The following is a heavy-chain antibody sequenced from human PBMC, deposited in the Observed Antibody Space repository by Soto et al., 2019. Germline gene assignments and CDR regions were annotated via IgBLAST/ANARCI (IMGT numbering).Heavy chain of an antibody. Sequence: AGGSLRLSCATSVFTFINHGMNWVRQAPGRGLEWISHITRTEIEKYADSVRGRFTVSRDNAESSLYLQMNSLRDEDTAVYYCARDSGRWYDSDCWGQGILVTVSS. CDR2: ITRTEIE. V-gene: IGHV3-48*02. CDR3: ARDSGRWYDSDC. CDR1: VFTFINHG. D-gene: IGHD6-13*01. J-gene: IGHJ4*02.